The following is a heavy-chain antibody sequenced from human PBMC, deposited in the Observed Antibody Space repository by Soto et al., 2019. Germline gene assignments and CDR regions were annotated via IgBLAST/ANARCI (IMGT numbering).Heavy chain of an antibody. CDR1: GFTFSSYS. J-gene: IGHJ4*02. CDR3: ARAITDSESIAVAGTSGY. V-gene: IGHV3-21*01. CDR2: ISSSSSYI. D-gene: IGHD6-19*01. Sequence: GGSLRLSCAASGFTFSSYSMNWVRQAPGKGLEWVSSISSSSSYIYYADSVKGRFTISRDNAKNSLYLQMNSLRAEDTAVYYCARAITDSESIAVAGTSGYWGQGTLVTVSS.